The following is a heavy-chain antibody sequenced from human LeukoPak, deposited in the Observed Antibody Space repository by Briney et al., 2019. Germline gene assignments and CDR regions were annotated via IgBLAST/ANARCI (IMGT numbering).Heavy chain of an antibody. V-gene: IGHV3-21*01. Sequence: PWGSLRLSCAASGLRFSTYSMNGVRQAAGKGLEWVSSISSSSIYRYYAASVQGRFPISRGNAKKSLYLHMNSRRAEDTAVYYCARRAGDYSHPYDYWGQGTLVTVSS. CDR2: ISSSSIYR. J-gene: IGHJ4*02. CDR1: GLRFSTYS. CDR3: ARRAGDYSHPYDY. D-gene: IGHD3-22*01.